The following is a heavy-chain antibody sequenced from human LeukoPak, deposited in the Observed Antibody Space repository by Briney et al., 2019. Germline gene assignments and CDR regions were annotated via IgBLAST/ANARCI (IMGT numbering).Heavy chain of an antibody. V-gene: IGHV1-2*02. CDR2: INPNSGDT. CDR1: GYTFTGYY. J-gene: IGHJ4*02. Sequence: ASVKVSCKASGYTFTGYYLHWVRQAPGQGLEWMGWINPNSGDTNYAQKFQGRVTMTRDTCINTAYMELSRLRSDDAAVYHCARDLSMFVVVPGYWGQGTLVTVSS. D-gene: IGHD3-10*02. CDR3: ARDLSMFVVVPGY.